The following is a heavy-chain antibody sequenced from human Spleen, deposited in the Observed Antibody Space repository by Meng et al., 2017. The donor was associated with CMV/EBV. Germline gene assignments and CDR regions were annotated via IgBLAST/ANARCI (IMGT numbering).Heavy chain of an antibody. CDR1: SYY. J-gene: IGHJ5*02. V-gene: IGHV4-39*07. D-gene: IGHD2-2*01. CDR2: IHYTGTT. Sequence: SYYWGWIRQPPGKGLEWVGSIHYTGTTYYNPSLKGRVTISVDTSKNQLSLKLTAVTAADTAVYYCARDPEGYCSTISCENNWFDLWGQGTLVTVSS. CDR3: ARDPEGYCSTISCENNWFDL.